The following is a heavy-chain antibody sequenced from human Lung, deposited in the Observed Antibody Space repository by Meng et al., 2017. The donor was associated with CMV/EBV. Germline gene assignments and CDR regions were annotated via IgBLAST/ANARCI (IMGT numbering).Heavy chain of an antibody. J-gene: IGHJ4*02. V-gene: IGHV7-4-1*01. CDR1: GYTFTSSS. CDR3: ARGNGWRFNY. CDR2: ININTGNP. Sequence: QVQLVQSGSELKKPWDSVKVYCQAAGYTFTSSSMNWVRHAPGQGLEWMGWININTGNPTYAQGFTGRFVFSLDTSVSTAYLQIDSLKADDTAVYYCARGNGWRFNYWGQGTLVTVSS. D-gene: IGHD6-19*01.